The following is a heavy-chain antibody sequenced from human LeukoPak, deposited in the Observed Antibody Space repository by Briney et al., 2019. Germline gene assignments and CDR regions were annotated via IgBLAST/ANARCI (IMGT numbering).Heavy chain of an antibody. Sequence: ASVKVSCKASGGTFSSYAISWVRQAPGQGLEWMGRIIPILGIANYAQKFQGRVTITADKSTSTAYMELSSLRSEDTAVYYCARLSSGSYQDYWGQGTLVTVSS. CDR2: IIPILGIA. CDR1: GGTFSSYA. J-gene: IGHJ4*02. CDR3: ARLSSGSYQDY. V-gene: IGHV1-69*04. D-gene: IGHD1-26*01.